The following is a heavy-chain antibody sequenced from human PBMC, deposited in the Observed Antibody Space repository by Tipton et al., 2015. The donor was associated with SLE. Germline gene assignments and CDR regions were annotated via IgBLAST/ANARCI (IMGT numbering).Heavy chain of an antibody. J-gene: IGHJ4*02. Sequence: GSLRLSCAASGFTFSSYEMNWVRQAPGKGLEWVSYISSSGSTIYYADSVKGRFTISRNNAKNSLYLQMNSLRAEDTAVYYCARGDWYGSGGGHFDYWGQGTLVTVSS. V-gene: IGHV3-48*03. CDR3: ARGDWYGSGGGHFDY. D-gene: IGHD3-10*01. CDR2: ISSSGSTI. CDR1: GFTFSSYE.